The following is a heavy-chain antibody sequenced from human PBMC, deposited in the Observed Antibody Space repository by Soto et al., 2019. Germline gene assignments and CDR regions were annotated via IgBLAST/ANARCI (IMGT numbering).Heavy chain of an antibody. D-gene: IGHD2-21*02. CDR1: GDSISSRSYY. Sequence: SSETLSLTCTVTGDSISSRSYYWGWIRQPPGKGLEWIGSIYYSGSTYNNPSLRSRVPMSIDTSKDQFSLKLKSVTAADTALYFCARQRTSVVTQAYFGVWGPGSLVTVSS. V-gene: IGHV4-39*01. CDR2: IYYSGST. CDR3: ARQRTSVVTQAYFGV. J-gene: IGHJ4*02.